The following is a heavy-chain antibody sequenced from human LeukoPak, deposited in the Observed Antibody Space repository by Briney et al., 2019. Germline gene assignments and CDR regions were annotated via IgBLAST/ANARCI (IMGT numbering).Heavy chain of an antibody. CDR1: GPIVSSSY. Sequence: PGGSLRLSCAASGPIVSSSYMSWLRQAPGKGLEWVSVIYSGGGTYHADSVKGRFTISRDNSKNMLYLQMNSLRAEDTAVYYCTRLRYTVYYFDYWGQRALVTVSS. J-gene: IGHJ4*02. CDR2: IYSGGGT. CDR3: TRLRYTVYYFDY. V-gene: IGHV3-53*01. D-gene: IGHD4-17*01.